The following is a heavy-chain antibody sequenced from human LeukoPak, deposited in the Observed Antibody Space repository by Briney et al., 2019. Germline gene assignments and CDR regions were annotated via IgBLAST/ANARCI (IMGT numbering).Heavy chain of an antibody. Sequence: SETLSLTCTVYGGSIKNDYWWTWVRQSPGKGLEWIGGIYYTGSVNYNLSLGSRVTISRDTSKSQFSLMLRSVTAADTAVYYCARHYDLWSAYSYWGQGLLVTVSS. CDR3: ARHYDLWSAYSY. CDR1: GGSIKNDYW. J-gene: IGHJ4*02. V-gene: IGHV4-4*02. CDR2: IYYTGSV. D-gene: IGHD3-3*01.